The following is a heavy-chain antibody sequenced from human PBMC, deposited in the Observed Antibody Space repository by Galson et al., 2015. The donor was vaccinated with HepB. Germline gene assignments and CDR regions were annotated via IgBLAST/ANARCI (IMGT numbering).Heavy chain of an antibody. V-gene: IGHV4-39*07. D-gene: IGHD3-22*01. CDR1: GGSISTSYNY. CDR2: IYYTANT. CDR3: ARDRDRGNYFDD. J-gene: IGHJ4*02. Sequence: TLSLTCTVSGGSISTSYNYWGWIRQPPGKGLEWIASIYYTANTFYNPSLKSRITISIDTSKNQFSLRLNSVTAADTALYYCARDRDRGNYFDDWGQGTLVTVSS.